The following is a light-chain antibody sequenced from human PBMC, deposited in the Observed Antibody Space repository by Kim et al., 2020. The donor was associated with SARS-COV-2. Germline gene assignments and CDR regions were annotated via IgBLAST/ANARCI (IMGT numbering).Light chain of an antibody. CDR1: QSISNY. CDR3: QQRSNWPPGLT. V-gene: IGKV3-11*01. Sequence: EIVLTQSPASLSLSPGERATLSCRASQSISNYLAWYQQKPGQAPRLLIYYASNRATGIPARFSGSGSGTDFTLTISSLEPEDFAVYYGQQRSNWPPGLTFGGGTKVDIK. J-gene: IGKJ4*01. CDR2: YAS.